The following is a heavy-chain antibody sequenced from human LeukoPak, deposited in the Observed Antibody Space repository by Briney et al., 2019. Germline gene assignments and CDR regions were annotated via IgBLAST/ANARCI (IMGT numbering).Heavy chain of an antibody. CDR2: IRYDGSNR. Sequence: GGSLRLSCGVSGFTFSSYGMHWVRQAPGKGLEWVAYIRYDGSNRHYADSVKGRFTISRDNSKNTLYLQNSLRAEDTAVYCCAAQTPYYYYYMDVWVKGTTVTISS. V-gene: IGHV3-30*02. D-gene: IGHD2-15*01. CDR1: GFTFSSYG. J-gene: IGHJ6*03. CDR3: AAQTPYYYYYMDV.